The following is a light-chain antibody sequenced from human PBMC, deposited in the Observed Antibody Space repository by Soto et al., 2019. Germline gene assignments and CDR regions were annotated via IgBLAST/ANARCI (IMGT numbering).Light chain of an antibody. J-gene: IGKJ1*01. CDR2: GAS. Sequence: EIVLTQSPGTLSLSPGERATLSCRASQSVSSSYLAWYQQKPGQAPRLLIYGASSRATGIPDRFSGSGSGTDFTLTISRLEPEDFAVYYCQQYGSSLWWTFGQGTKVDIK. V-gene: IGKV3-20*01. CDR3: QQYGSSLWWT. CDR1: QSVSSSY.